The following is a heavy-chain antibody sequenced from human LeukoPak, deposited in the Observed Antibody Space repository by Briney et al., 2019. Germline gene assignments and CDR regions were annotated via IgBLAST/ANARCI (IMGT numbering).Heavy chain of an antibody. Sequence: SETLSLTCTVSGGSISTYYWSWIRQPPGKGLEWIGYIYYSGSTNYNPSLKGRVTISVDTSKNQFSLNLSSVTAADTAVYYCARQARYCGGGTCSDSWGQGTLVTVSS. CDR1: GGSISTYY. V-gene: IGHV4-59*08. CDR3: ARQARYCGGGTCSDS. CDR2: IYYSGST. D-gene: IGHD2-15*01. J-gene: IGHJ4*02.